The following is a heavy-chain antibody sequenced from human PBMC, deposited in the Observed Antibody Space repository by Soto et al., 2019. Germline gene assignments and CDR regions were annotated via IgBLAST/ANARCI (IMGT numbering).Heavy chain of an antibody. CDR3: PRDQRLGAPIAFDI. V-gene: IGHV3-21*01. Sequence: EVQLVESGGGLVTPGGSLRVSCAASGFTFRSYSMNWVRQAPGKGLEWVSTISSNSAYIYYADSVKGRFTISRDNAKKPVSMPLNSLRAEDPAIYYCPRDQRLGAPIAFDIWGQGTMVTVS. D-gene: IGHD4-17*01. J-gene: IGHJ3*02. CDR2: ISSNSAYI. CDR1: GFTFRSYS.